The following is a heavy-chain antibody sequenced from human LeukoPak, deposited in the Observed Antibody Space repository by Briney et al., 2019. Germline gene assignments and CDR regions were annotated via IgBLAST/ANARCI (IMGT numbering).Heavy chain of an antibody. V-gene: IGHV3-30*02. J-gene: IGHJ5*02. CDR3: AKDYYDSSGYYGWFDP. CDR1: GFTFSNYG. Sequence: PGGSLRLSCAASGFTFSNYGIHWVRQAPGKGLEWVAFIRYDGSNKYYADSVKGRFIISRDNSKNTLYLQMNSLRAEDTAVYYCAKDYYDSSGYYGWFDPWGQGTLVTVSS. CDR2: IRYDGSNK. D-gene: IGHD3-22*01.